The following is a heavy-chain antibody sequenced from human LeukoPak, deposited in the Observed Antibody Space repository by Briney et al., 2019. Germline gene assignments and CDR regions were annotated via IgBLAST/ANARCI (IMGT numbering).Heavy chain of an antibody. Sequence: ASVKVSCKASSYTFTSYGISWVRQAPGQGLEWMGWISAYNGNTNYAQKLQGRVTMTTDTSTSTAYMELRSLRSDDTAVYYCARGGDILTGYYSPLDYWGQGTLVTVSS. J-gene: IGHJ4*02. V-gene: IGHV1-18*01. CDR3: ARGGDILTGYYSPLDY. CDR1: SYTFTSYG. D-gene: IGHD3-9*01. CDR2: ISAYNGNT.